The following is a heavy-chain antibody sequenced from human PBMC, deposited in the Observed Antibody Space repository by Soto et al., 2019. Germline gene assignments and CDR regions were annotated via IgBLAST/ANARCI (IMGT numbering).Heavy chain of an antibody. J-gene: IGHJ6*02. CDR1: GGSISSGGYY. CDR3: ASNAYTYYYDSSGYFQDV. CDR2: IYYSGST. Sequence: SETLSLACTVSGGSISSGGYYWGWIRQHPGKGLEWIGYIYYSGSTYYNPSLKSRVTISVDTSKNQFSLKLSSVTAADTAVYYCASNAYTYYYDSSGYFQDVWGQGTTVTVSS. V-gene: IGHV4-31*03. D-gene: IGHD3-22*01.